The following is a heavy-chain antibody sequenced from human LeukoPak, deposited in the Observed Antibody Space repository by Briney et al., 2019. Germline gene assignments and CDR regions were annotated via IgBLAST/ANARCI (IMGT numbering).Heavy chain of an antibody. CDR2: ISSGGSTI. V-gene: IGHV3-48*03. J-gene: IGHJ4*02. Sequence: GGSLRLSCAASGFTFSSYEMNWVRQAPGKGLEWVSYISSGGSTIYYEDSVKGRFTISRDNAKNSLYLQMNSLRAEDTAVYYCAIKGYFDYWGQGTLVTVSS. CDR3: AIKGYFDY. CDR1: GFTFSSYE.